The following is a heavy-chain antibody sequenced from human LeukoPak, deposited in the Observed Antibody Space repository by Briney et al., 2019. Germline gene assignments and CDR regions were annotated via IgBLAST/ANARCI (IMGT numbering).Heavy chain of an antibody. D-gene: IGHD3-22*01. V-gene: IGHV3-23*01. CDR2: ISGSGGST. Sequence: PGGSLRLSCAASGFTFSSYAMSWVRHAPGKGLEWVSAISGSGGSTYYADSVKGRFTISRDNSKNTLYLQMSSLRAEDTAVYYCAKDLYYYDSSGLFDYWGQGTLVTVSS. J-gene: IGHJ4*02. CDR3: AKDLYYYDSSGLFDY. CDR1: GFTFSSYA.